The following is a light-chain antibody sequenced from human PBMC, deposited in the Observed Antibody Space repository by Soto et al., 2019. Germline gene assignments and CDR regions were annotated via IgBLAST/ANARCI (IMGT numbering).Light chain of an antibody. CDR2: SNI. CDR3: AVWDDSLNGVI. CDR1: SSNIGAGYD. Sequence: QSVLTQPPSVSGAPGQRVTISCTGSSSNIGAGYDVHWYQQLPGTAPKLLIYSNIQRPSGVPDRFSGSKSGTSASLAISGLQSGDEADYYCAVWDDSLNGVIFGGGTKLTVL. J-gene: IGLJ2*01. V-gene: IGLV1-40*01.